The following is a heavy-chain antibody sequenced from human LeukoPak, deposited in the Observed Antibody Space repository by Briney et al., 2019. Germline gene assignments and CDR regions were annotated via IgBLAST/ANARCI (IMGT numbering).Heavy chain of an antibody. J-gene: IGHJ4*02. D-gene: IGHD3-10*01. V-gene: IGHV1-2*02. CDR3: ARDRDYYGSGSYSGGLDY. Sequence: GASVKVSCKASGYTFTGYYMHWVRQAPGQGLEWMGWINPNSGGTNYAQKFQGRVTMTRDTSISTAYMELSRLRSDDTAAYYCARDRDYYGSGSYSGGLDYWGQGTLVTVSS. CDR2: INPNSGGT. CDR1: GYTFTGYY.